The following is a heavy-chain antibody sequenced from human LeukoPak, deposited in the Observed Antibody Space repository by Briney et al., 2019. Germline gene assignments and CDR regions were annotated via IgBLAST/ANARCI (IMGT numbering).Heavy chain of an antibody. D-gene: IGHD5-12*01. CDR1: GFTFSDYY. Sequence: GGSLRLSCAASGFTFSDYYMSWIRQAPGKGLEWVSFISRDGRTVSYADSVKGQFTISRDNSKNSLYLQMNSLTADDTAVYFCARVRGSYSSDYWGQGTLVTVSS. CDR3: ARVRGSYSSDY. CDR2: ISRDGRTV. J-gene: IGHJ4*02. V-gene: IGHV3-11*01.